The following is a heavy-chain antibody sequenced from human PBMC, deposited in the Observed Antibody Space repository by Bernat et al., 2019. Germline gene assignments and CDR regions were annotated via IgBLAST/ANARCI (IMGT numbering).Heavy chain of an antibody. J-gene: IGHJ4*02. D-gene: IGHD6-6*01. CDR2: IIPIFGTA. CDR1: GGTFSSYA. Sequence: QVQLVQSGAEVKKPGSSVKVSCKASGGTFSSYAISWVRQPPGQGLEWMGGIIPIFGTANYAQKFKGRVKITAGESASEAYMELSSMRSEDTAVYYCARDSTILRLYSSSSHFDYWGQGTLVTVSS. CDR3: ARDSTILRLYSSSSHFDY. V-gene: IGHV1-69*01.